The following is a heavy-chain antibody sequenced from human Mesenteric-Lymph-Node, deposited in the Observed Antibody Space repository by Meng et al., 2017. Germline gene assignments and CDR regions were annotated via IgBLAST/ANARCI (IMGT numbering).Heavy chain of an antibody. D-gene: IGHD2/OR15-2a*01. CDR1: GFTFTDHY. J-gene: IGHJ4*02. V-gene: IGHV3-72*01. Sequence: EVQLVESGGGLVQPGGSLRLSCAASGFTFTDHYMDWVRQAPGKGLECVGRITNTPNRYPTNYAASVKGRFTISRDDSKNSLYLEMNSLKIEDTAVYYCARDTSTSLDYWGQGALVTVSS. CDR3: ARDTSTSLDY. CDR2: ITNTPNRYPT.